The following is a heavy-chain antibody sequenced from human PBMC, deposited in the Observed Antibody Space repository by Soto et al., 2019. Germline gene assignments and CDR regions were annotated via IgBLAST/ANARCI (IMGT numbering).Heavy chain of an antibody. CDR3: AFGEDSRYYYYGMDV. Sequence: EVQLVESGGGLVQRGGSLRLSCAASGLTFSSYSMNWVRQAPGKGLEWVSYISSSSSTIYYADSVKGRFTISRDNAKNALYLQRNSLRAEDTAVYYCAFGEDSRYYYYGMDVWCQGTTVTVSS. CDR1: GLTFSSYS. D-gene: IGHD2-21*01. V-gene: IGHV3-48*01. CDR2: ISSSSSTI. J-gene: IGHJ6*02.